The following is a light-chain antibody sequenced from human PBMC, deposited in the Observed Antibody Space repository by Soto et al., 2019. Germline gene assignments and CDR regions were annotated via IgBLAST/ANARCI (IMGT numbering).Light chain of an antibody. CDR1: SSDVGAYNY. Sequence: QPVLTQPASVSGSPGQSITISCTGTSSDVGAYNYVSWYQQHPGKAPKLMIFDVSLRPSGVSNRFSGSKSGNTASLTISGLQAEDEADYYCSSYTSSSTPVVFGGGTKVTVL. V-gene: IGLV2-14*03. CDR3: SSYTSSSTPVV. J-gene: IGLJ2*01. CDR2: DVS.